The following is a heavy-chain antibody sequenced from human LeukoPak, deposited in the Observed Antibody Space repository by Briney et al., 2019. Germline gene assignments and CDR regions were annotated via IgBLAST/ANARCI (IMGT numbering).Heavy chain of an antibody. D-gene: IGHD6-19*01. CDR1: GFTFNNYS. Sequence: GGSLRLSCAASGFTFNNYSMNWVRQAPGKGLEWVSYISSSSNTIYYADSVKGRFTISRDNAKNSLYLQMNSLRAEDTAVYYCARADYSSGWYLGYWGQGTLVTVSS. CDR3: ARADYSSGWYLGY. V-gene: IGHV3-48*01. J-gene: IGHJ4*02. CDR2: ISSSSNTI.